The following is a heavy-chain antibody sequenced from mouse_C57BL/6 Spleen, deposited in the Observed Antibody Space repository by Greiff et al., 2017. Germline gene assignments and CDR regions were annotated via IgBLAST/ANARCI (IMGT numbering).Heavy chain of an antibody. Sequence: EVMLVESGGGLVQPGGSLKLSCAASGFTFSDYGMAWVRQAPRKGPEWVAFISNLAYSIYYADTVTGRFTISRENAKNTLYLEMSSLRSEDTAMYYCARQRGLYYGNYDAMDYWGQGTSVTVSS. CDR2: ISNLAYSI. J-gene: IGHJ4*01. CDR1: GFTFSDYG. V-gene: IGHV5-15*01. D-gene: IGHD2-1*01. CDR3: ARQRGLYYGNYDAMDY.